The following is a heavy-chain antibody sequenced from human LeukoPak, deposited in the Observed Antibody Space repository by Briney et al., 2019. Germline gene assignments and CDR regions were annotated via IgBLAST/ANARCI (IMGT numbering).Heavy chain of an antibody. D-gene: IGHD6-19*01. V-gene: IGHV3-7*01. CDR3: ARGEPWAAVAADY. J-gene: IGHJ4*02. CDR1: GFTFSSYW. CDR2: IKQDGSEK. Sequence: TGGSLRLSCAASGFTFSSYWMSWVRQAPGKGLEWVANIKQDGSEKYYVDSVKGRFTISRDDAKNSLYLQMNSLRAEDTAVYYCARGEPWAAVAADYWGQGTLVTVSS.